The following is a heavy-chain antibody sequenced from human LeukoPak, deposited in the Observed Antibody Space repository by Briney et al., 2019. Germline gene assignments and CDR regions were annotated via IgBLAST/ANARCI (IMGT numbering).Heavy chain of an antibody. J-gene: IGHJ4*02. CDR3: ARDYVDDIPMIKDY. CDR2: ISPSGGST. Sequence: ASVKVSCKASGYTFTSYCIHWVRQAPGQGLEWMGIISPSGGSTTYAQKFQGRVTMTRDTSTSTVYMELSSLRSEDTAVYYCARDYVDDIPMIKDYWGQGTLVTVSS. D-gene: IGHD2-8*01. V-gene: IGHV1-46*01. CDR1: GYTFTSYC.